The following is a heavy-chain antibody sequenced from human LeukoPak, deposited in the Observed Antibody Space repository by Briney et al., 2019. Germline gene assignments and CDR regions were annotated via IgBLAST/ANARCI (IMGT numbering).Heavy chain of an antibody. CDR1: GGTFSSYT. J-gene: IGHJ3*02. Sequence: ASVKVSCKASGGTFSSYTISWVRQAPGQGLEWMGIINPSGGSTSYAQKFQGRVTMTRDTSTSTVYMELSSLRSEDTAVYYCARALSAFDIWGQGTMVTVPS. V-gene: IGHV1-46*01. D-gene: IGHD3-16*01. CDR3: ARALSAFDI. CDR2: INPSGGST.